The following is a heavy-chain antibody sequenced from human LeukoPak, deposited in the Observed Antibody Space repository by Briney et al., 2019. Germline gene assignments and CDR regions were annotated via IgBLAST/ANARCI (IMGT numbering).Heavy chain of an antibody. Sequence: SETLSLTCTVSRGSISGYYWSWLRQPAGKGLEWIGRLYSAGSTNYSPSLNSRVSMSVDTSKNFFSLELSSVTAADTAVYYCAREGGGSMIRAVGFFDYWGQGALVTVS. CDR2: LYSAGST. V-gene: IGHV4-4*07. CDR3: AREGGGSMIRAVGFFDY. J-gene: IGHJ4*02. D-gene: IGHD3-10*01. CDR1: RGSISGYY.